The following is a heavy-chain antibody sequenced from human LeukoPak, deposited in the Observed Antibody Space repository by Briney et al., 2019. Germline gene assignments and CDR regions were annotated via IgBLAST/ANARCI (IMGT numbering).Heavy chain of an antibody. Sequence: GGSLRLSCAASGFTFSDYYMSWIRQAPGKGLEWVSYISSSSSTIYYADSVKGRFTISRDNAKNSLYLQMNSLRAEDTAVYCCARDADYYDSSGYYYFDYWGQGTLVTVSS. V-gene: IGHV3-11*04. D-gene: IGHD3-22*01. CDR2: ISSSSSTI. J-gene: IGHJ4*02. CDR3: ARDADYYDSSGYYYFDY. CDR1: GFTFSDYY.